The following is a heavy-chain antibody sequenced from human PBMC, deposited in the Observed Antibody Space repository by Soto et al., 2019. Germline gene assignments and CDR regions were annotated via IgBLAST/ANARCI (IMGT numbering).Heavy chain of an antibody. CDR3: GREINIYDAFDI. Sequence: GGSLRLSCAASGFTVSSNYMSWVRQAPGKGLEWVSVIYSEGSTYYAESGMGRFTISRDNSKNTLYLQMNSVEAEETSGYCGGREINIYDAFDIWGQGTMVTVSS. V-gene: IGHV3-66*02. J-gene: IGHJ3*02. D-gene: IGHD3-16*01. CDR1: GFTVSSNY. CDR2: IYSEGST.